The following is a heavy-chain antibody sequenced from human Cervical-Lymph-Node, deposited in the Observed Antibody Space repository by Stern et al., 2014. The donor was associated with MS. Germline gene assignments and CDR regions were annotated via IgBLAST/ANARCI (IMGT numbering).Heavy chain of an antibody. V-gene: IGHV3-30*18. CDR2: ISYDGSNK. CDR1: GFTFNSYG. CDR3: AKGRGAGDYYGMDV. J-gene: IGHJ6*02. D-gene: IGHD6-19*01. Sequence: VQLVESGGGVVQPGRSLTLSCAASGFTFNSYGMHWVRQAPGKGLEWVAVISYDGSNKYSADSVKGRFTISRDNSKNTLYLQMNSRRAEDTAVYYCAKGRGAGDYYGMDVWGQGTTVTVSS.